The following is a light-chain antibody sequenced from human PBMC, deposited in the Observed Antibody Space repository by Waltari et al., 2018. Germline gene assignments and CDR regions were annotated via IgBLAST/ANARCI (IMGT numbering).Light chain of an antibody. CDR1: QSVSGSY. CDR2: GAS. CDR3: QYYGASRGPIT. V-gene: IGKV3-20*01. J-gene: IGKJ5*01. Sequence: EIVLTQSPGTLSLSPGETATLSCRASQSVSGSYLAWNQQKPGQAPRLLSYGASSRATGIPDRFSGSGSGTDFTLTISRLEPEDFGVYYCQYYGASRGPITFGQGTRLEIK.